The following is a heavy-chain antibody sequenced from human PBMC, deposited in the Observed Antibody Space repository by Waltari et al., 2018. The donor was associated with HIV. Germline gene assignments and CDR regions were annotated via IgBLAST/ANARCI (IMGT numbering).Heavy chain of an antibody. D-gene: IGHD4-17*01. V-gene: IGHV3-23*01. CDR1: GFTFSNYA. J-gene: IGHJ4*02. Sequence: EVQLLESGGGLVQPGGSLRLSCAASGFTFSNYARSWVRQAPGKGLEWVSAISASGASTYSADSVKGRFTISRDNSKSTLYLEMSSLRADDTAVYYCAKALADYSDYAADDYWGQGTLVTVSS. CDR2: ISASGAST. CDR3: AKALADYSDYAADDY.